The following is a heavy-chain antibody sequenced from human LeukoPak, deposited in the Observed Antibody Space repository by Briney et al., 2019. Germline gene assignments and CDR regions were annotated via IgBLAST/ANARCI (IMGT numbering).Heavy chain of an antibody. D-gene: IGHD3-22*01. V-gene: IGHV1-24*01. Sequence: ASVKVSCKVSGYTLTELSMHWVRQAPGKGLEWMGGFDPEDGETIYAQKFRGRVTMTEDTSTDTAYMELSSLRSEDTAVYYCASTPSYYYDSSGSRAFDIWGQGTMVTVSS. CDR2: FDPEDGET. CDR1: GYTLTELS. J-gene: IGHJ3*02. CDR3: ASTPSYYYDSSGSRAFDI.